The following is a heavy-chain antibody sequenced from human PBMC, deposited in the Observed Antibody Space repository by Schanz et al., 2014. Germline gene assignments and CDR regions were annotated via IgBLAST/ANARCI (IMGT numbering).Heavy chain of an antibody. J-gene: IGHJ4*02. Sequence: QVQLRESGPRLVKPSETLSLNCTVSGDSMKSHYWTWIRQPAGQGLEWVGRIFTGGSSDYNRSCKSRITISIDTSKNYLSLNLNSVTAADTAFYFCARVSRGGVFDFWGPGILVTVSS. CDR2: IFTGGSS. CDR3: ARVSRGGVFDF. V-gene: IGHV4-4*07. D-gene: IGHD3-3*01. CDR1: GDSMKSHY.